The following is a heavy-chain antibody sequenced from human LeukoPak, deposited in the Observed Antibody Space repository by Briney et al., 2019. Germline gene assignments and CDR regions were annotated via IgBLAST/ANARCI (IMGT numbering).Heavy chain of an antibody. CDR3: AKGEASSGWSAFDS. D-gene: IGHD6-19*01. CDR1: GFTFDDYA. V-gene: IGHV3-9*03. CDR2: ISWNSGRI. J-gene: IGHJ3*02. Sequence: GGSLRLSCAASGFTFDDYAMHWVRQGPGKGLEWVSGISWNSGRIAYADSVKGRFTISRDNAKNSLYLQMNSLRGEDMALYYCAKGEASSGWSAFDSWGQGTMVIVSS.